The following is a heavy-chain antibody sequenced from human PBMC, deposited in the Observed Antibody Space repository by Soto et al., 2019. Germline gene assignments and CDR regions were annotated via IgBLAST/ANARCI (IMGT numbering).Heavy chain of an antibody. CDR3: ARPRDASRCVDS. J-gene: IGHJ5*01. D-gene: IGHD3-16*01. Sequence: QLQLQESGPGLVKPSETLSLTCTVSGGSISSRSYYWGWIRQPPGKGREWIGDIYSTGSTYDIPSLKRLLTMSVDTSKNQFPLTLTSVTATDTAVYYCARPRDASRCVDSGGQGALVTVSS. CDR2: IYSTGST. V-gene: IGHV4-39*01. CDR1: GGSISSRSYY.